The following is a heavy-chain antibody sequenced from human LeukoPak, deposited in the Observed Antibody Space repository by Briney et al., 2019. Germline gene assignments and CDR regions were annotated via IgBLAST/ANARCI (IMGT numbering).Heavy chain of an antibody. CDR1: GYTFTGYY. D-gene: IGHD1-14*01. J-gene: IGHJ6*02. CDR3: ARDALPDRNGMDV. CDR2: ISAYNGNT. Sequence: ASVKVSCKASGYTFTGYYMHWVRQAPGQGLEWMGWISAYNGNTNYAQKLQGRVTMTTDTSTSTAYMELRSLRSDDTAVYYCARDALPDRNGMDVWGQGTTVTVSS. V-gene: IGHV1-18*04.